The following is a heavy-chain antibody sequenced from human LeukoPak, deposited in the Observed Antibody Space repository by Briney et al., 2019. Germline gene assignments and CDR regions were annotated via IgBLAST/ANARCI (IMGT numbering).Heavy chain of an antibody. Sequence: ASVKVSCKASGYTFTTYSIHWLRQAPGQRPEWMGWINVGNGDTKYSQKFQGRVTLTRDTSASTAYMDLSSLRSEDTALYYCARDSTLAWGDCWFVPWGQGTLVTVSS. D-gene: IGHD3/OR15-3a*01. CDR2: INVGNGDT. V-gene: IGHV1-3*01. J-gene: IGHJ5*02. CDR1: GYTFTTYS. CDR3: ARDSTLAWGDCWFVP.